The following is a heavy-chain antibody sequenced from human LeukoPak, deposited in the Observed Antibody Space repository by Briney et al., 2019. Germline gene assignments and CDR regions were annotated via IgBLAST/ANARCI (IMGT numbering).Heavy chain of an antibody. D-gene: IGHD3-22*01. Sequence: GGSLRLSCVASGFTFSNFGVHWVRQAPGKGLEWVAVISYNGHYEYYGESVKGRFTISRDNSKNTLYLQMNSLRAEDTAVYYCAKDREWLLPFDAFDIWGQGTMVTVSS. J-gene: IGHJ3*02. CDR3: AKDREWLLPFDAFDI. CDR2: ISYNGHYE. V-gene: IGHV3-30*18. CDR1: GFTFSNFG.